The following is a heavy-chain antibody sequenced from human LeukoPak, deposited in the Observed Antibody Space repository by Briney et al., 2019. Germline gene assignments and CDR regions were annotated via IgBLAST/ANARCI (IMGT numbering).Heavy chain of an antibody. CDR3: AKNFQKGTTGTTFSPDY. J-gene: IGHJ4*02. D-gene: IGHD1-1*01. CDR2: ISYDGSNK. V-gene: IGHV3-30*18. Sequence: PGGSLRLSCAASGFTFSSYGMHWVRQAPGKGLEWVAVISYDGSNKYYADSVKGRFTISRDNSKNTLYLQMNSLRAEDTAVYYCAKNFQKGTTGTTFSPDYWGQGTLVTVSS. CDR1: GFTFSSYG.